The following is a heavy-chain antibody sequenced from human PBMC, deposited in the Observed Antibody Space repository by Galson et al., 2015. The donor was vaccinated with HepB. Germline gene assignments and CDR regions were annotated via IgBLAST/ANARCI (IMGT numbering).Heavy chain of an antibody. CDR1: GHTFIRYY. J-gene: IGHJ3*02. V-gene: IGHV1-46*01. CDR2: INPSGGGT. D-gene: IGHD6-13*01. CDR3: ARSAAPDIFDI. Sequence: SVKVSCKAPGHTFIRYYIHWVRQAPGQGLEWMAKINPSGGGTYFAQKFQGRVTVTRDTSTSTVYMELSSLRSEDTAVYYCARSAAPDIFDIWGQGTMVTVSS.